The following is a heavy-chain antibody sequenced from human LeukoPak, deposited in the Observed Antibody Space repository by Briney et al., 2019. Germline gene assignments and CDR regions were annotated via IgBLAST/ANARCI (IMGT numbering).Heavy chain of an antibody. Sequence: GGSLRLSCAASGLTFSSHSMNWVRQAPGKGLEWVSSISSRSSSIYYADSVKGRFTISRDSAKNSLYLQMNSLRAEDTAVYYCAREGGDNGYNEGFDYWGQGTLVTVSS. J-gene: IGHJ4*02. CDR1: GLTFSSHS. V-gene: IGHV3-21*01. D-gene: IGHD5-24*01. CDR2: ISSRSSSI. CDR3: AREGGDNGYNEGFDY.